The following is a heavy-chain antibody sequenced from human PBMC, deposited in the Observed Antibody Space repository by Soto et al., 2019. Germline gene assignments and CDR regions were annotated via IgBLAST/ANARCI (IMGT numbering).Heavy chain of an antibody. CDR3: AAGGRGYYAG. J-gene: IGHJ4*02. Sequence: EVQLVESGGDLVQPGGSLRLSCAASGFTFSTYWMHWVRQAPGKGLLWVSRIKTDGTYATYVDSVKGRFTISRDNAKNTLFRLMNRLRGEDVAVYDGAAGGRGYYAGWGQGTVVTVSS. CDR1: GFTFSTYW. D-gene: IGHD3-22*01. CDR2: IKTDGTYA. V-gene: IGHV3-74*01.